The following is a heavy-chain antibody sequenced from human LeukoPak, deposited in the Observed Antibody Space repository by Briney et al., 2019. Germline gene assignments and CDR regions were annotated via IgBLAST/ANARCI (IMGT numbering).Heavy chain of an antibody. J-gene: IGHJ6*03. CDR2: IYYSGST. D-gene: IGHD3-9*01. V-gene: IGHV4-39*01. Sequence: PSETLSLTCTVSGGSISSSSYYWGWIRQPPGKGLEWIGSIYYSGSTYYNPSLKSRVTISVDTSKDQFSLKLSSVTAADTAVYYCASILYDILTGHNYYMDVWGKGTTVTISS. CDR1: GGSISSSSYY. CDR3: ASILYDILTGHNYYMDV.